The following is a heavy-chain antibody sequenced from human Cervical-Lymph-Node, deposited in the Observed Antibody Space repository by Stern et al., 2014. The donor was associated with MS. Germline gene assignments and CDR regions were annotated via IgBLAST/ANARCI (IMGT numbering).Heavy chain of an antibody. CDR3: ATRSGSFYRSILDV. J-gene: IGHJ6*02. D-gene: IGHD1-26*01. CDR2: TFHTGST. Sequence: QVQLQESGPGLVKPSGTLSLTCAVSGDSISSSHWWSWVRPSPGKGLERIGGTFHTGSTNYKPSLKSRFTISVDKSKTQSALELTSVPAADTAVFYCATRSGSFYRSILDVWGQGTTVTVSS. CDR1: GDSISSSHW. V-gene: IGHV4-4*02.